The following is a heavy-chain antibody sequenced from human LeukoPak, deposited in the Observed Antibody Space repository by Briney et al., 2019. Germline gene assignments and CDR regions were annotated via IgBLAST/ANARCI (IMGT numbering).Heavy chain of an antibody. CDR1: GFTFSSYG. J-gene: IGHJ4*02. Sequence: PGGSLRLSCAASGFTFSSYGMHWVRQAPGKGLEWVAVISYDGSNKYYADSVKGRFTISRDNSKNTLYLQMNSLRAEDTAVYYCAKGFYDILTAYWGGGDYWGQGTLVTVSS. CDR3: AKGFYDILTAYWGGGDY. CDR2: ISYDGSNK. D-gene: IGHD3-9*01. V-gene: IGHV3-30*18.